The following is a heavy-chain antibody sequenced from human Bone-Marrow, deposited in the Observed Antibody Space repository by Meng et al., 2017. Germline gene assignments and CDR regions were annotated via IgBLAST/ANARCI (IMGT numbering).Heavy chain of an antibody. CDR1: GGSISSSSYY. V-gene: IGHV4-39*07. CDR3: ARDRMWGIAVADMFDY. D-gene: IGHD6-19*01. CDR2: IYYSGST. Sequence: SETLSLTCTVSGGSISSSSYYWGWIRQPPGKGLEWIGSIYYSGSTYYNPSLKSRVTISVDTSKNTLYLQMNSLRAEDTAVYYCARDRMWGIAVADMFDYWGQGTLVTVSS. J-gene: IGHJ4*02.